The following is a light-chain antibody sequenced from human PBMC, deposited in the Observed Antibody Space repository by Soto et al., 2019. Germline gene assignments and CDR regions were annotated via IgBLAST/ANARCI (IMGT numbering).Light chain of an antibody. CDR1: SSDVGGYKH. J-gene: IGLJ1*01. CDR2: EVS. CDR3: NSQRSSGTRV. Sequence: QSVLTQPDSVSGSPGQSITISCTGTSSDVGGYKHVSWYQHHPGKAPKLMIYEVSNRPSGVSNRFSGSKSGYTASLTISGLQAEDEADYYCNSQRSSGTRVFGTGTKVTVL. V-gene: IGLV2-14*01.